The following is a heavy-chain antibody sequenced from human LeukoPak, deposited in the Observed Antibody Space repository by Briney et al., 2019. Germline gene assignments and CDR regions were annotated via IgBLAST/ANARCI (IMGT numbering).Heavy chain of an antibody. D-gene: IGHD2-2*01. CDR3: ARGAPDPVVPADTYYFDY. Sequence: GGSLRLSCAASGFTFSSYWMSWVRQAPGKGLEWVANIKQDGSEKYYVDSVKGRFTISRDNAKNSLYLQMNSLRAEDTAVYYCARGAPDPVVPADTYYFDYWGQGTLVTVSS. J-gene: IGHJ4*02. CDR2: IKQDGSEK. V-gene: IGHV3-7*01. CDR1: GFTFSSYW.